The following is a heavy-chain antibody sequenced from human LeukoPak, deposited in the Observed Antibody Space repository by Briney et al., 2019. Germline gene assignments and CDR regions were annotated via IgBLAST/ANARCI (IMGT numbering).Heavy chain of an antibody. Sequence: GGSLRLSCAASGFTFSDYYMSWIRQAPGKGLEWVANIKQDGSEKYYVDSVKGRFTISRDNAKNSLYLQMNSLRAEDTAVYYCARDPTSVVVAAAFDYWGQGTLVTVSS. V-gene: IGHV3-7*01. D-gene: IGHD2-15*01. CDR1: GFTFSDYY. CDR2: IKQDGSEK. J-gene: IGHJ4*02. CDR3: ARDPTSVVVAAAFDY.